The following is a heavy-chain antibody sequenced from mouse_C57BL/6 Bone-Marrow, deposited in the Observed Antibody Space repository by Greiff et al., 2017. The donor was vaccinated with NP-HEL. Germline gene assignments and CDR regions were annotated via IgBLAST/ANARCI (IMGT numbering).Heavy chain of an antibody. CDR2: IFPGSGST. J-gene: IGHJ3*01. D-gene: IGHD1-1*01. V-gene: IGHV1-75*01. Sequence: QVQLKQSGPELVKPGASVKISCKASGYTFTDYYINWVKQRPGQGLEWIGWIFPGSGSTYYNEKFKGKATLTVDKSSSTAYMLLSSLTSEYTAVYFCARSKFITTPWFAYWGQGTLVTVSA. CDR1: GYTFTDYY. CDR3: ARSKFITTPWFAY.